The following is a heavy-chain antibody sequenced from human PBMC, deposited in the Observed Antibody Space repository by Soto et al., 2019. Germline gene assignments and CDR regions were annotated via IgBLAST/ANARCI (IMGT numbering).Heavy chain of an antibody. J-gene: IGHJ3*02. CDR2: IYYSGSN. D-gene: IGHD3-22*01. CDR1: GGSISSSSYY. Sequence: SETLSLTCTVSGGSISSSSYYWGWIRQPPGKGLEWIGSIYYSGSNYYNPSLKSRVTISVDTSKNQFSLKLSSVTAADTAVYYCATKEYYYDSSGYYYGAFDIWGQGTMVTVSS. V-gene: IGHV4-39*01. CDR3: ATKEYYYDSSGYYYGAFDI.